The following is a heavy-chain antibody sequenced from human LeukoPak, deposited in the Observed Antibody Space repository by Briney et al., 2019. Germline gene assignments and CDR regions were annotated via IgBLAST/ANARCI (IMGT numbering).Heavy chain of an antibody. D-gene: IGHD2-2*02. V-gene: IGHV3-7*01. Sequence: GGSLRLSCAASEVTSSAFWTTWVGRPPGKGLGWVANINKDGTEKEYVDSVKGRFSIFRDNAKNSVFLQMNSLRAEDTAVYYCAIFAGAIPGNLLLWGKGTTVIVSA. CDR3: AIFAGAIPGNLLL. J-gene: IGHJ6*04. CDR2: INKDGTEK. CDR1: EVTSSAFW.